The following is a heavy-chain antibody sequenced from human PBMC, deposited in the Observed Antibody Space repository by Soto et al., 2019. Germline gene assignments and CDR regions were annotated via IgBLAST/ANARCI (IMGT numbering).Heavy chain of an antibody. CDR2: ISHSGST. V-gene: IGHV4-31*03. D-gene: IGHD5-18*01. Sequence: QVQLQESGPGLVKPSQTLSLTCTVSGGSISSAAYYWSWIRQHPGKGLEWIGYISHSGSTYYTPPLKSRVIISADTSKNQFSLNLTSVTDADTAVYYCAREYTYGSNFFDCWGQGALVTVSS. CDR3: AREYTYGSNFFDC. CDR1: GGSISSAAYY. J-gene: IGHJ4*02.